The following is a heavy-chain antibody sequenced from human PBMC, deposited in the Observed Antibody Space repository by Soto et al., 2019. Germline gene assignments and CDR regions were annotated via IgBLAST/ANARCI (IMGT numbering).Heavy chain of an antibody. V-gene: IGHV4-30-4*01. CDR1: GGSVDSGNHY. D-gene: IGHD4-17*01. J-gene: IGHJ1*01. Sequence: QVLVQESGPGLVKPSQTLTLSCTVSGGSVDSGNHYWNWIRQPPGKGLEWIGYIYYGESTYYNPSLTSRATISVDTSQSRFSLRLTSVTAADTAVYYCARDMGSAMTTGIVDHWGQGTLVTVSS. CDR3: ARDMGSAMTTGIVDH. CDR2: IYYGEST.